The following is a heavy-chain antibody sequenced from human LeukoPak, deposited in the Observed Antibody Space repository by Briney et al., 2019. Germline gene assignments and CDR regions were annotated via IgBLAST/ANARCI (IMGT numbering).Heavy chain of an antibody. V-gene: IGHV3-48*01. CDR1: GFTFSSYS. D-gene: IGHD1-26*01. J-gene: IGHJ6*03. CDR3: ARDPYSGSYGNYYYYFMDV. Sequence: GGSLRLSCAASGFTFSSYSMNWVRQAPGKGLEWISYISSSIRTTYYADSVKGRFTISRDNAKNSLYLQMNSLRAEDTAVYYCARDPYSGSYGNYYYYFMDVWGKGTTVTISS. CDR2: ISSSIRTT.